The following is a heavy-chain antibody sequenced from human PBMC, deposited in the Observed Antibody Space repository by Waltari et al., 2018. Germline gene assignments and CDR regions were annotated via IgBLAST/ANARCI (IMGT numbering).Heavy chain of an antibody. Sequence: QVQLVQSGAEVKKPGASVKVSCKASGYTFTSYAMHWVRQAPGQRLEWMGWINAGNGNTKYSQKFQGRVTITRDTSASTAYMELSSLRSEDTAVYYCASGDFWSGYYDSRGGFDYWGQGTLVTVSS. D-gene: IGHD3-3*01. J-gene: IGHJ4*02. CDR3: ASGDFWSGYYDSRGGFDY. CDR1: GYTFTSYA. V-gene: IGHV1-3*01. CDR2: INAGNGNT.